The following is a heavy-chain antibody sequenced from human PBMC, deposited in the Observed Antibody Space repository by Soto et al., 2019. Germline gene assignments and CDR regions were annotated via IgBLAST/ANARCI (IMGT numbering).Heavy chain of an antibody. CDR3: AREGAPRAYYYYGMDV. CDR1: GFIFSSYG. Sequence: SLRLSCAASGFIFSSYGMHWVRQAPGKGLEWVAVIWYDGSNKYYADSVKGRFTISRDNSKNTLYLQMNSLRAEDTAVYYCAREGAPRAYYYYGMDVWGQGTTVTVSS. V-gene: IGHV3-33*01. CDR2: IWYDGSNK. J-gene: IGHJ6*02.